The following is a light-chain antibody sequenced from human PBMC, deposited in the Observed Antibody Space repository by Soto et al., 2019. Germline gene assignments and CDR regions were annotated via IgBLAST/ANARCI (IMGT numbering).Light chain of an antibody. V-gene: IGLV2-8*01. Sequence: QSALTQPPSASGSPGQSVAISCTGTSSDAGGYNYVSWYQQHPGKAPKLMIYEVNKRPSGVPDRFSGSKSGNTASLTVSGLQAEDEADYYCSSDAGSSNVFGTGTKVTV. CDR3: SSDAGSSNV. J-gene: IGLJ1*01. CDR1: SSDAGGYNY. CDR2: EVN.